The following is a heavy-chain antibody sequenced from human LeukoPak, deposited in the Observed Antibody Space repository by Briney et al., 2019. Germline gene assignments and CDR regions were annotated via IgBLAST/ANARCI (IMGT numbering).Heavy chain of an antibody. J-gene: IGHJ4*02. Sequence: VASVTVSCKASGGTFSSYAISWVRQAPGQGLEWMGGIIPIFGTANYAQKFQGRVTITADESTSTAYMELSSLRSEDTAVYYCARMTTVVTPTFDYWGQGTLVTVSS. CDR1: GGTFSSYA. V-gene: IGHV1-69*13. CDR3: ARMTTVVTPTFDY. CDR2: IIPIFGTA. D-gene: IGHD4-23*01.